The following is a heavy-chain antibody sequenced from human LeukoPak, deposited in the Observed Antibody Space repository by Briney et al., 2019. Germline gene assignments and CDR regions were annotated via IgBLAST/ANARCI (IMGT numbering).Heavy chain of an antibody. CDR1: GGTFSSYA. CDR2: IIPIFGTA. CDR3: ARARVHCSSTSCYKGAGFAY. Sequence: GSSVKVSCKASGGTFSSYAISWVRQAPGQGLELMGGIIPIFGTANYAQKFQVRVTITTDESTSTAYMELSSLRSEVTAVYYCARARVHCSSTSCYKGAGFAYWGQGTLVTVSS. D-gene: IGHD2-2*02. J-gene: IGHJ4*02. V-gene: IGHV1-69*05.